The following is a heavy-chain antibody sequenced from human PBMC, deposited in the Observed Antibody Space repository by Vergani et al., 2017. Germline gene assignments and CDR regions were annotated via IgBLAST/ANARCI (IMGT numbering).Heavy chain of an antibody. J-gene: IGHJ4*02. CDR1: GYTFTGYY. CDR3: ARADSYNDTNLFDY. Sequence: QVQLVQSGAEVKKPGASVKVSCKASGYTFTGYYMHWVRQAPGQGLEWMGWINPNSGGTNYAQQFQGRVTMTRDTSISTAYMELSRLRSDDTAVYYCARADSYNDTNLFDYWGQGTLVTVSS. D-gene: IGHD2-21*01. CDR2: INPNSGGT. V-gene: IGHV1-2*02.